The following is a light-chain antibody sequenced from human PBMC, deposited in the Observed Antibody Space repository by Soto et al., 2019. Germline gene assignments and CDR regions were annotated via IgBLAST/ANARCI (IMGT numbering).Light chain of an antibody. CDR2: EVN. CDR3: SSFTNSGTVV. J-gene: IGLJ2*01. V-gene: IGLV2-14*01. CDR1: SSDVGGHNY. Sequence: SALTQPASVSGSPGQSITISCTGTSSDVGGHNYVSWYQQHPGKAPKNMIYEVNNGPSGVSDRFSGSKSGNTASLTISGLQAEDEAYYYCSSFTNSGTVVFGGGTKVTVL.